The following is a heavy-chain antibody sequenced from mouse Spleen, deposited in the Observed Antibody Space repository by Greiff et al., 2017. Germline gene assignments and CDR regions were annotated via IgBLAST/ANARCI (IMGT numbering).Heavy chain of an antibody. Sequence: EVQGVESGGGLVKPGGSLKLSCAASGFTSSDYGMHWVRQAPEKGLEWVAYISSGSSTIYYADTVKGRFTISRDNAKNTLFLQMTSLRSEDTAMYYCAIYWYFDVWGTGTTVTVSS. CDR2: ISSGSSTI. CDR1: GFTSSDYG. CDR3: AIYWYFDV. V-gene: IGHV5-17*01. J-gene: IGHJ1*03.